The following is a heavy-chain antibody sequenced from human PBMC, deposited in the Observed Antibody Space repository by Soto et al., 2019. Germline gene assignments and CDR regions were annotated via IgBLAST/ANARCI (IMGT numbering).Heavy chain of an antibody. CDR3: AKSPGMYYYDSSGYYHYDY. Sequence: GGSLRLSCAASGFTVRSYVMNVVRQAPGKGLEWVSYISSSSSTIYYADSVKGRFTISRDNAKNSLYLQMNSLRAEDTAVYYCAKSPGMYYYDSSGYYHYDYWGQGTLVTVSS. CDR1: GFTVRSYV. J-gene: IGHJ4*02. CDR2: ISSSSSTI. D-gene: IGHD3-22*01. V-gene: IGHV3-48*01.